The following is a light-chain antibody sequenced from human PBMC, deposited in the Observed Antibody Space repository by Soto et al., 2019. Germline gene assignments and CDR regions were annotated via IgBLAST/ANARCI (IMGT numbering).Light chain of an antibody. V-gene: IGLV2-14*01. CDR3: SSYTNTNTRV. Sequence: QSVLTQPASVSASPGQSITISCTGTSSDVGAYNYVSWYQRHPGKAPKLLIFEVSYRPSGVSSRFSGSKSGNTASLTISGLQAEVEADYYCSSYTNTNTRVFGSGTKVTVL. CDR1: SSDVGAYNY. CDR2: EVS. J-gene: IGLJ1*01.